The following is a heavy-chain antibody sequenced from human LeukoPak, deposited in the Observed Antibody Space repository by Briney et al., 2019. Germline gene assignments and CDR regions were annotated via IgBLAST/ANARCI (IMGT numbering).Heavy chain of an antibody. J-gene: IGHJ4*02. Sequence: GGSLRLSCAASGFTFSSFYVNWVRQAPGKGLEWVSAICSSGSYIYYADSVRGRFTIYRDNAKNSVYLQMNSLRAEDTAVYYCARDLAAAGFPLDGWGQGTLVSVSS. CDR2: ICSSGSYI. CDR3: ARDLAAAGFPLDG. CDR1: GFTFSSFY. D-gene: IGHD6-13*01. V-gene: IGHV3-21*01.